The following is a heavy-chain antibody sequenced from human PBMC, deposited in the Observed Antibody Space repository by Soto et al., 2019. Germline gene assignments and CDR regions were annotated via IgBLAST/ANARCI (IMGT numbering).Heavy chain of an antibody. CDR2: IWYDGSNK. CDR1: GFTFSSYG. CDR3: ARSFLLPTVPYYYYAMDV. V-gene: IGHV3-33*01. Sequence: PGGSLRLCCAASGFTFSSYGMHWVRQAPGKGLEWVAVIWYDGSNKYYADSVKGRFTISRDNSKNTLYLQMNSLRAEDTAVYYCARSFLLPTVPYYYYAMDVWGQGTTGTLSS. J-gene: IGHJ6*02. D-gene: IGHD4-17*01.